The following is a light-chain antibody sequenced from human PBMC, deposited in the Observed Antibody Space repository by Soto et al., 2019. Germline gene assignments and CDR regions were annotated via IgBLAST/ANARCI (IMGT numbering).Light chain of an antibody. CDR2: GAS. J-gene: IGKJ4*01. Sequence: IVMTQSPATLSVSPGESVTLSCRASQSISSYLAWYQQRPGQPPRLLIYGASTKATGVPTRFSGSGSGTDFILTISSLQSEDFAIYYCQQYDNWPPRLSFSGGTKVEIK. V-gene: IGKV3D-15*01. CDR3: QQYDNWPPRLS. CDR1: QSISSY.